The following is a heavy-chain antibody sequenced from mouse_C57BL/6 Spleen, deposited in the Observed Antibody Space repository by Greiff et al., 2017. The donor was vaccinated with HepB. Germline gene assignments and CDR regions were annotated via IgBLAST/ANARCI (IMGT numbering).Heavy chain of an antibody. D-gene: IGHD1-1*01. CDR3: ARWATVGGGYFDV. CDR2: IDPSDSYT. CDR1: GYTFTSYW. J-gene: IGHJ1*03. Sequence: QVQLQQPGAELVKPGASVKLSCKASGYTFTSYWMQWVKQRPGQGLEWIGEIDPSDSYTNYNQKFKGKATLTVDTSSSTAYMQLSSLTSEDSAVYYCARWATVGGGYFDVWGTGTTVTVSS. V-gene: IGHV1-50*01.